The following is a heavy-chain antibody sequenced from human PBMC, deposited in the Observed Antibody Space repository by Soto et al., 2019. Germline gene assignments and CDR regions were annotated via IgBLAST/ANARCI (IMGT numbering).Heavy chain of an antibody. J-gene: IGHJ3*02. Sequence: EVQLVESGGGLVKPGGSLRLSCTASGLSFSSDSMNWVRQAPGKGLEWVSSISGSSSYIYYAASVKGRFTISRDNAKNSVYLQMNSLRAEDTAVYYCARGLGYCNVGSCSGAFDMWGQGTMVTVSS. CDR3: ARGLGYCNVGSCSGAFDM. CDR2: ISGSSSYI. CDR1: GLSFSSDS. V-gene: IGHV3-21*01. D-gene: IGHD2-15*01.